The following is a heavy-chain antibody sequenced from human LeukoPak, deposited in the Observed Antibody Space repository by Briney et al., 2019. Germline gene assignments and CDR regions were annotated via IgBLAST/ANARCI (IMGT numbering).Heavy chain of an antibody. CDR3: ASGDYYGNWFDP. V-gene: IGHV4-39*07. CDR2: INHSGST. CDR1: GGSISSSSYY. D-gene: IGHD3-10*01. J-gene: IGHJ5*02. Sequence: PSETLSLTCTVSGGSISSSSYYWSWIRQPPGKGLEWIGEINHSGSTNYNPSLKSRVTISVDTSKNQFSLKLSSVTAADTAVYYCASGDYYGNWFDPWGQGTLVTVSS.